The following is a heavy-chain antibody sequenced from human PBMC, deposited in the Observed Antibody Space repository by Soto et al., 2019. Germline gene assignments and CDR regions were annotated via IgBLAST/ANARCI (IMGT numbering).Heavy chain of an antibody. J-gene: IGHJ4*02. CDR3: ATSQKGYNWNYFDH. Sequence: SETPSLTCAVYGGSVSGSYYYWAWLRQSPGKGPEWIGSVFHTGFTSYNPSLESRVSVSVDTSKSQFSLKLSAVTASDTAVYYCATSQKGYNWNYFDHWGQGALVTVSS. D-gene: IGHD1-1*01. CDR1: GGSVSGSYYY. CDR2: VFHTGFT. V-gene: IGHV4-39*05.